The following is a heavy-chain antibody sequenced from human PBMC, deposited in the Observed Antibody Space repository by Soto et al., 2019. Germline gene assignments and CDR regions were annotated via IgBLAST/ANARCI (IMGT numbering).Heavy chain of an antibody. Sequence: EVQLLESGGGLVQPGGSLRLSCAASGFTFNIYTMSWVRQAPGKGLEWVSGIGARGSDTYFPDSVKGRFTISRDNAMDMVYLQMNSLRDEDTAVYFCAKGGTYHIGDFDSWGQGTLVTVSS. D-gene: IGHD5-12*01. V-gene: IGHV3-23*01. J-gene: IGHJ4*02. CDR1: GFTFNIYT. CDR3: AKGGTYHIGDFDS. CDR2: IGARGSDT.